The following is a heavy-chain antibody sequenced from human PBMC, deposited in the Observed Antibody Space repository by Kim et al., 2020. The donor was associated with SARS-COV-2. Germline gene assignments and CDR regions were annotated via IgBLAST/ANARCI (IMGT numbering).Heavy chain of an antibody. J-gene: IGHJ2*01. D-gene: IGHD3-10*01. CDR3: ARSSTDPSWLIEPYWYFDL. CDR2: NYYSGST. V-gene: IGHV4-39*01. Sequence: SETLSLTCTVSGGSISSSSYYWGWIRQPQGKGLEWIGSNYYSGSTYYNPSLKSRVTISVDTSKNQFSLKLSSVTAADTAVYYCARSSTDPSWLIEPYWYFDLWGRGTLVTVSS. CDR1: GGSISSSSYY.